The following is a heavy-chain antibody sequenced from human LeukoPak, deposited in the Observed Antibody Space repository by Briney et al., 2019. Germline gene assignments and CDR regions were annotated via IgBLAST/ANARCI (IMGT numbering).Heavy chain of an antibody. CDR2: ISSSSSYI. Sequence: GGSLGLSCAASGFTFSNYTMSWVRQAPGKGLEWVSSISSSSSYIYYADSVKGRFTISRDNAKNSLYLQMNSLRAEDTAVYYCAREGYTTVTFDYWGQGTLVTVSS. CDR3: AREGYTTVTFDY. D-gene: IGHD4-17*01. CDR1: GFTFSNYT. J-gene: IGHJ4*02. V-gene: IGHV3-21*01.